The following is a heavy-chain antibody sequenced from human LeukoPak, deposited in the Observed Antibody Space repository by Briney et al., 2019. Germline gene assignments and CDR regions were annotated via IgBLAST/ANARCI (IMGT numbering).Heavy chain of an antibody. D-gene: IGHD6-13*01. CDR1: GGSISSYY. V-gene: IGHV4-59*01. CDR3: ARDLGVYPMFDP. CDR2: IYYNGST. Sequence: SETLSLTCTVSGGSISSYYWSWIRQPPGKGLEWIGYIYYNGSTNYSPSLKSRVTISVDTSKNQFSLKLSSVTAADTAVYYCARDLGVYPMFDPWGQGTLVTVSS. J-gene: IGHJ5*02.